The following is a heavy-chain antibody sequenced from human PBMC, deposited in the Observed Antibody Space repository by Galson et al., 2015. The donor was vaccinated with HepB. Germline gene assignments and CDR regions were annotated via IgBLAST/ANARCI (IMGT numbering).Heavy chain of an antibody. D-gene: IGHD1-1*01. CDR3: AKGTTNIDY. V-gene: IGHV3-23*01. CDR2: IGVNAGST. J-gene: IGHJ4*02. Sequence: SLRLSCAASGFTFSSLGMTWVRQAPGKGLECVSAIGVNAGSTDYEDSVKGRFTISRDNSKNMLYLHMNNLRAEDTAVYYCAKGTTNIDYWGQGTLVTVSS. CDR1: GFTFSSLG.